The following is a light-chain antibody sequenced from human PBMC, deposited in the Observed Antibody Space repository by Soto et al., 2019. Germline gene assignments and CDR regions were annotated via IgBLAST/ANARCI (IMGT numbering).Light chain of an antibody. Sequence: IVMTQSPATLSVSPGERATLSCRASQSVSSNLAWYQQKPGQAPRLLIYGASTRATGIPARFSGSGSVTEFTLTISSLQSEDVAVYYCQQYNNWPPYTFGQGTKLEIK. CDR1: QSVSSN. J-gene: IGKJ2*01. CDR3: QQYNNWPPYT. CDR2: GAS. V-gene: IGKV3-15*01.